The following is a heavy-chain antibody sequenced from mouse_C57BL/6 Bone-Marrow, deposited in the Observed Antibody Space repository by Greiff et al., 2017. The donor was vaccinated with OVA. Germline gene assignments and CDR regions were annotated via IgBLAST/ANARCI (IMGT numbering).Heavy chain of an antibody. V-gene: IGHV1-47*01. J-gene: IGHJ3*01. CDR2: FHPYNDDT. Sequence: QVHVKQSGAELVKPGASVKMSCTASGYTFTTYPIEWMKQNHGKSLEWIGNFHPYNDDTKYNEKFKGKATLTVEKSSSTVYLELSRFTSDDAAVYYCARPGGYDGGWFAYWGQGTLVTVSA. CDR3: ARPGGYDGGWFAY. D-gene: IGHD2-2*01. CDR1: GYTFTTYP.